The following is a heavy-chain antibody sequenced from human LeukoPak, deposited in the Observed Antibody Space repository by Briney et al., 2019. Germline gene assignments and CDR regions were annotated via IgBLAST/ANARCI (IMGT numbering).Heavy chain of an antibody. Sequence: SETLSLTCTVSGGSISSYYWSWIRQPAGKGLEWIGRTYTSGSTNYNPSLKSRVTISVDTSKNQFSLKLSSVTAADTAVYYCARYYGGNSGSGYYYYYYMDVWGKGTTVTVSS. J-gene: IGHJ6*03. D-gene: IGHD4-23*01. V-gene: IGHV4-4*07. CDR1: GGSISSYY. CDR3: ARYYGGNSGSGYYYYYYMDV. CDR2: TYTSGST.